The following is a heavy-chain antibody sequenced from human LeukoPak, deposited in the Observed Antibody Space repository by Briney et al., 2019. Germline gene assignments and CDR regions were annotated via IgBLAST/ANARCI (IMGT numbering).Heavy chain of an antibody. CDR2: IIGNNGNT. Sequence: GASVKVSCKASGYTFTSKGVSWVRRAPGEGREWMGWIIGNNGNTNYAQKLEGRVTMTTDTSTNTVYMELKSRISDDTAVYYCARGLHYRAMSQLDYWRQGTLVTVYS. CDR3: ARGLHYRAMSQLDY. V-gene: IGHV1-18*01. CDR1: GYTFTSKG. J-gene: IGHJ4*02. D-gene: IGHD2-2*01.